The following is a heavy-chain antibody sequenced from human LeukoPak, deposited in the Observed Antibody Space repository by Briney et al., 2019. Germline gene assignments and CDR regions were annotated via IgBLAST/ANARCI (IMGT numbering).Heavy chain of an antibody. Sequence: GASVKVSCKASGYTFTGYYMHWVRQAPGQGLEWMGWINPNSGNTGYAQKFQGRVTITRNTSISTAYMELSSLRSEDTAVYYCARFGRRYYYRSGSWYYYMDVWGKGTTVTVSS. CDR2: INPNSGNT. J-gene: IGHJ6*03. V-gene: IGHV1-8*03. CDR1: GYTFTGYY. D-gene: IGHD3-10*01. CDR3: ARFGRRYYYRSGSWYYYMDV.